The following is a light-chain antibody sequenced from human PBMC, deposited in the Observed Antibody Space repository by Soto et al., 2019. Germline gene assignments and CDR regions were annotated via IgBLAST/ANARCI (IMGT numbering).Light chain of an antibody. Sequence: DIPMTQSPSTLSASVGDRVTITSRASQRISSWLAWYQQRPGKAPNLLIYKASNLESGVPSRFSGSGSGTELTLTISSLQPDDFATYYCQQYYTYPWTFGPGTKVEIK. V-gene: IGKV1-5*03. CDR2: KAS. CDR1: QRISSW. CDR3: QQYYTYPWT. J-gene: IGKJ1*01.